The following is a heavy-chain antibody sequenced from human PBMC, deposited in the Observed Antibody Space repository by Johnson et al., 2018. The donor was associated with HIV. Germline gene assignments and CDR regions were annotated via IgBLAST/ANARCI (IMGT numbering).Heavy chain of an antibody. CDR1: GFTVSSNY. CDR3: ASGAAAAPDAFDI. D-gene: IGHD6-13*01. J-gene: IGHJ3*02. V-gene: IGHV3-66*01. Sequence: VQLVESGGGLVQPGGSLRLSCAASGFTVSSNYMSWVRQAPGKGLEWVSVLYSDGRAYYADSVKGRFIISRDNSKNTLYLQMNSLRAEDTAVYYCASGAAAAPDAFDIWGQGTMVTVSS. CDR2: LYSDGRA.